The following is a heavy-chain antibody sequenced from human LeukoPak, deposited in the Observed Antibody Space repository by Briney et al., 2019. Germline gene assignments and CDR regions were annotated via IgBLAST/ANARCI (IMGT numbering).Heavy chain of an antibody. D-gene: IGHD3-10*01. J-gene: IGHJ5*02. Sequence: SDTESLPCAVWGGPFKGYYWRWTPGPPGRAREWIRELNHSGNHKHNRCLKSRIAISVDTSKNQFSLKLSSVAAADTAVYYWGKGARRIILWFGERFDPWGQGTLVTVSS. V-gene: IGHV4-34*01. CDR3: GKGARRIILWFGERFDP. CDR1: GGPFKGYY. CDR2: LNHSGNH.